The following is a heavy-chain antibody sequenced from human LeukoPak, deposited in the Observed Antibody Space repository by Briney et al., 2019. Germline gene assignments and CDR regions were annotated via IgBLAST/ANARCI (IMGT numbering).Heavy chain of an antibody. CDR3: ARSPWGSSWNYYFDY. CDR2: IYTSGST. Sequence: KPSETLSLTCTVSGGSISSGSYYWSWIRQPAGKGLEWIGRIYTSGSTNCNPSLKSRVTISVDTPKNQFSLKLSSVTAADTAVYYCARSPWGSSWNYYFDYWGQGTLVTVSS. J-gene: IGHJ4*02. D-gene: IGHD6-13*01. CDR1: GGSISSGSYY. V-gene: IGHV4-61*02.